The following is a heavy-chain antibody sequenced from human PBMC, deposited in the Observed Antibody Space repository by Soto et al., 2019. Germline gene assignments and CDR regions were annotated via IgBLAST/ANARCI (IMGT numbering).Heavy chain of an antibody. J-gene: IGHJ3*02. CDR3: ARERGGDAFDI. CDR1: GYTFTSYA. CDR2: INAGNGNT. Sequence: ASVKVSCKASGYTFTSYAMHWVRQAPGQRLEWMGWINAGNGNTKYSQKFQGRVTMTTDTSTSTAYMELRSLRSDDTAVYYCARERGGDAFDIWGQGTMVTV. V-gene: IGHV1-3*01.